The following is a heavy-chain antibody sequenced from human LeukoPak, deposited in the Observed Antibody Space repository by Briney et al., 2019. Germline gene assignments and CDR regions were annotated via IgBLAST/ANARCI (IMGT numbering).Heavy chain of an antibody. CDR1: GFTFSSYS. CDR2: ISSSSSYI. D-gene: IGHD3-16*01. CDR3: ALGNAFDI. J-gene: IGHJ3*02. Sequence: GGSLRLSGAASGFTFSSYSMNWVRQAPGKGLEWVSSISSSSSYIYYADSVKGRFTISRDNSKNTLYLQMNSLRAEDTAVYYCALGNAFDIWGQGTMVTVSS. V-gene: IGHV3-21*04.